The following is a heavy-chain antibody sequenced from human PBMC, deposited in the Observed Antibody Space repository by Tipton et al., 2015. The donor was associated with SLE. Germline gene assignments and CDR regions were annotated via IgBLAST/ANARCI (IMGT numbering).Heavy chain of an antibody. Sequence: TLSLTCTVSGGSIIGYYWSWIRQPAGKGPEWIGRIYTGGRTIHNPSLNRRVTMSLDTSKSQFSLKLNSMTPEDTAVYYCARGTFSAFDLWGQGTLVTVSS. J-gene: IGHJ3*01. CDR3: ARGTFSAFDL. CDR2: IYTGGRT. CDR1: GGSIIGYY. D-gene: IGHD2/OR15-2a*01. V-gene: IGHV4-4*07.